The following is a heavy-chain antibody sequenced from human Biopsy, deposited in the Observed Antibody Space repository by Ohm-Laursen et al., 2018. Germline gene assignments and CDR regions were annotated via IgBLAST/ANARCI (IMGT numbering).Heavy chain of an antibody. D-gene: IGHD3-9*01. Sequence: SVKVSCKVSGGTFSNSAISWVRQAPGQGLEWMGGIITFFRTVNYAQNFQGRLTITADEFTDTAYMELRSLRSEDTAVYYCAPRTPRDPDILTGAYHYDMAVWGQGTTATVSS. CDR3: APRTPRDPDILTGAYHYDMAV. J-gene: IGHJ6*02. V-gene: IGHV1-69*13. CDR1: GGTFSNSA. CDR2: IITFFRTV.